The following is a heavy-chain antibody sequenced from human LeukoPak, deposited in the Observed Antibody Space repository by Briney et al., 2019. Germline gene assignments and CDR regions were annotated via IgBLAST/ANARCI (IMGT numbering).Heavy chain of an antibody. Sequence: SETLSLTCAVYGGSFSGYYWSWIRQPPGKGLEWIGEINHSGSTNYNPSLKSRVTISVDTSKNQFSLKLSSVTAADTAVYYCARGRHGGNSFLDYWGQGTLVT. D-gene: IGHD4-23*01. CDR3: ARGRHGGNSFLDY. CDR1: GGSFSGYY. J-gene: IGHJ4*02. V-gene: IGHV4-34*01. CDR2: INHSGST.